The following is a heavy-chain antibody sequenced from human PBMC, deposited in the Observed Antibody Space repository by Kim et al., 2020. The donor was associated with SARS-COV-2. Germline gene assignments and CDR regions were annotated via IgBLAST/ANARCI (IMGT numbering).Heavy chain of an antibody. CDR2: IYYSGST. Sequence: SETLSLTCTVSGGSISSYYWSWIRQPPGKGLEWIGYIYYSGSTNYNPSLKSRVTISVDTSKNQFSLKLSSVTAADTAVYYCARHQRAVTTSHYFDYWGQGTLVTVSS. CDR3: ARHQRAVTTSHYFDY. D-gene: IGHD4-17*01. J-gene: IGHJ4*02. V-gene: IGHV4-59*08. CDR1: GGSISSYY.